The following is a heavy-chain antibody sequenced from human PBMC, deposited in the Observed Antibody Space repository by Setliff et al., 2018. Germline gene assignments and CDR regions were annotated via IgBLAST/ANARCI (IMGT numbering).Heavy chain of an antibody. Sequence: GESLTISCKGSGYSFTSYWIGWVRQMPGKGLEWMGIVFSGDSDTRYSPSFQGQVTMSADKSINTAYLQWSSLKASDTAMYYCARLGAPASHDAFDIWGQGTMVTVSS. CDR1: GYSFTSYW. V-gene: IGHV5-51*01. D-gene: IGHD6-25*01. J-gene: IGHJ3*02. CDR2: VFSGDSDT. CDR3: ARLGAPASHDAFDI.